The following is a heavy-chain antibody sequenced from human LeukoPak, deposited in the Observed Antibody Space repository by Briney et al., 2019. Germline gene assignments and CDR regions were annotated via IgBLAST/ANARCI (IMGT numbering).Heavy chain of an antibody. CDR1: GGSFSGYY. Sequence: PSETLSLTCAVYGGSFSGYYWSWIRQPPGKGLEWIGEINHSGSTNYNPSLKSRVTISVDTSKNQFSLKLSSVTAADTAVYYCASTRDCGYDTAPFDYWGQGTLVTVSS. J-gene: IGHJ4*02. CDR2: INHSGST. D-gene: IGHD5-12*01. V-gene: IGHV4-34*01. CDR3: ASTRDCGYDTAPFDY.